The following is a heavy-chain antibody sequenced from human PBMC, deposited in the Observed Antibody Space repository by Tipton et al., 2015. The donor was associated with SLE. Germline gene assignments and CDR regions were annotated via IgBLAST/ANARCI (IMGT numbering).Heavy chain of an antibody. D-gene: IGHD6-13*01. Sequence: TLSLTCTVSGGSISSYYWSWIRQPPGKGLEWIGYIYTSGRTNYNPSLKSRVTISVDTSKNQFSLKLSSVTAADTAVYYCARGGIAPDYWGQGTLVTVSS. CDR3: ARGGIAPDY. V-gene: IGHV4-4*08. CDR1: GGSISSYY. J-gene: IGHJ4*02. CDR2: IYTSGRT.